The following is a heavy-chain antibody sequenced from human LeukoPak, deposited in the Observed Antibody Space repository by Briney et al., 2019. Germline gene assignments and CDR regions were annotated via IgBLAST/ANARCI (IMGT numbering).Heavy chain of an antibody. CDR2: INGNSDHI. J-gene: IGHJ4*02. Sequence: GGSLRLSCAASGFTFSDYNMNWVRQAPGERLEWVASINGNSDHIFYADSVTDRFTVSRDNAKNSLYLQMNGLKADDSAVYFCARAQVTTIITRIFDYWGQGTLVTVSS. D-gene: IGHD4-17*01. CDR1: GFTFSDYN. V-gene: IGHV3-21*01. CDR3: ARAQVTTIITRIFDY.